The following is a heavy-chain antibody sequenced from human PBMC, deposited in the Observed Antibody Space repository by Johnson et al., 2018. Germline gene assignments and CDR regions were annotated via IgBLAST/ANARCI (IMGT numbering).Heavy chain of an antibody. J-gene: IGHJ6*04. V-gene: IGHV3-30*03. Sequence: QVQLVESGGGLVQPGGSLRLSCVASEFTFNIYWMHWVRQAPGKGLEWVATMSFEGDNKYYAESVKGRFTISRDNSKNTLYLQMKSLRTEDTAVYYCAREKCGGSCHIMDVWGKGTTVIVSS. D-gene: IGHD2-15*01. CDR1: EFTFNIYW. CDR2: MSFEGDNK. CDR3: AREKCGGSCHIMDV.